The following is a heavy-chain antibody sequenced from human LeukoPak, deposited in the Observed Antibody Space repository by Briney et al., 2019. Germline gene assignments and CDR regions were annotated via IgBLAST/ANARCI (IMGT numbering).Heavy chain of an antibody. Sequence: PGGSLRLSCAASGFTFSDYYMSWVRQAPGKGLEWVSAISGSGGSTYYADSVKGRFTISRDNSKNTLYLQMNSLRAEDTAVYYCAKDLGFFDWLIPGDYWGQGTLVTVSS. J-gene: IGHJ4*02. CDR2: ISGSGGST. D-gene: IGHD3-9*01. CDR3: AKDLGFFDWLIPGDY. CDR1: GFTFSDYY. V-gene: IGHV3-23*01.